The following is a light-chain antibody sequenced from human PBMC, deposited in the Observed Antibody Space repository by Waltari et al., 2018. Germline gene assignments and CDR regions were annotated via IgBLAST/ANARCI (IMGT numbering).Light chain of an antibody. CDR1: ALPKQS. J-gene: IGLJ3*02. V-gene: IGLV3-25*03. CDR2: KDT. Sequence: SYELTQPPSVPVSPGPTARLTCLGDALPKQSVYWHQQRPGQAPVLLIFKDTKRPSGIPERFSGSASGTTVTLTISGVQAEDEADYYCQSADSSGTSRVFGGGTKLTVL. CDR3: QSADSSGTSRV.